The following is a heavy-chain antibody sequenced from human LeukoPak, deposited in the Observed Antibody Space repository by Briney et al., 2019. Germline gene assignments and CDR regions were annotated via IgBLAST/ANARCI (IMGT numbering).Heavy chain of an antibody. V-gene: IGHV1-2*02. CDR1: GYTFTDYY. Sequence: ASVWDSCKASGYTFTDYYIHWVRQAPGQGLEWMGWINPKSGGTNYAQKFQGRVTMTRDTSISTAYMELSRLRSDDTAVYYCAKLNDHTTGYYPFDQWGQGTPVTVSS. D-gene: IGHD3-22*01. CDR2: INPKSGGT. CDR3: AKLNDHTTGYYPFDQ. J-gene: IGHJ4*02.